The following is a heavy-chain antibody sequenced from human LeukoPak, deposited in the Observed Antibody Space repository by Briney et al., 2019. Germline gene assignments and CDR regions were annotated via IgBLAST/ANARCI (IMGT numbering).Heavy chain of an antibody. Sequence: GGSLRLSCAASGFTFSSDAMSWVRQAPGKGLEWVSAISGSGGSTYYADSVKGRFTSSRDNSKNTLYLQMNSLRAEDTAVYYCAKTYSSGWYGNFDYWGQGTLVTVSS. CDR2: ISGSGGST. CDR3: AKTYSSGWYGNFDY. J-gene: IGHJ4*02. V-gene: IGHV3-23*01. CDR1: GFTFSSDA. D-gene: IGHD6-19*01.